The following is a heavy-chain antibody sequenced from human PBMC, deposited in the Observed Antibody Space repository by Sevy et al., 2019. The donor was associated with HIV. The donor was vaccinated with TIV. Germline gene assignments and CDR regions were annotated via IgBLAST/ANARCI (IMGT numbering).Heavy chain of an antibody. CDR1: GFTFSSYA. Sequence: GGSLRPSCAASGFTFSSYAMSWVRQAPGKGLEWVSAISGSGGSTYYADSVKGRFTISRDNSKNTLYLQMNSLGAEDTAVYYCAKDDYGDYVDYWGQGTLVTVSS. D-gene: IGHD4-17*01. CDR2: ISGSGGST. J-gene: IGHJ4*02. CDR3: AKDDYGDYVDY. V-gene: IGHV3-23*01.